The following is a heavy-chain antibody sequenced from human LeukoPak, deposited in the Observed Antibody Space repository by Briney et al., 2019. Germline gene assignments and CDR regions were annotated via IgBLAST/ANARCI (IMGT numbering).Heavy chain of an antibody. CDR3: AMLDGPTTIFGVVIDSYYGMDV. D-gene: IGHD3-3*01. Sequence: SETLSLTCTVSGGSISSSSYYWGWIRQPPGKGLEWIGSIYYSGSTYYNPSLKSRVTISVDTSKNQFSLKLSSVTAADTAVYYCAMLDGPTTIFGVVIDSYYGMDVWGQGTTVTVSS. CDR1: GGSISSSSYY. V-gene: IGHV4-39*01. J-gene: IGHJ6*02. CDR2: IYYSGST.